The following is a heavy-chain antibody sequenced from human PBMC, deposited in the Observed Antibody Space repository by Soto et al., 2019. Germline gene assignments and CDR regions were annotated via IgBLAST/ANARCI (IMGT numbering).Heavy chain of an antibody. CDR3: TRETFGDRDY. CDR2: LGPHENGL. V-gene: IGHV3-74*01. D-gene: IGHD4-17*01. J-gene: IGHJ4*02. CDR1: GFTFSGDW. Sequence: EVQLVESGGGLVQPGGSLRLSCTDSGFTFSGDWMHWVRQAPGKGLVWVSRLGPHENGLNYADSVKGRFTISRDNAKNTLYLQMNSLRVEETAVYFCTRETFGDRDYWGQGTLVTVSS.